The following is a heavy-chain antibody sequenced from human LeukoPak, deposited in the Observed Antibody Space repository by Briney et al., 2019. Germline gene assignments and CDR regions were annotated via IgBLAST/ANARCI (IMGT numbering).Heavy chain of an antibody. Sequence: GGSLRLSCAASGFTFSSYGMHWVRRAPGKGLEWVAVISYDGSNKYYADSVKGRFTISRDNSKNTLYLQMNSLGAEDTAVYYCAKDIYGSVFYGMDVWGKGTTVTVSS. D-gene: IGHD3-10*01. V-gene: IGHV3-30*18. CDR2: ISYDGSNK. CDR1: GFTFSSYG. CDR3: AKDIYGSVFYGMDV. J-gene: IGHJ6*04.